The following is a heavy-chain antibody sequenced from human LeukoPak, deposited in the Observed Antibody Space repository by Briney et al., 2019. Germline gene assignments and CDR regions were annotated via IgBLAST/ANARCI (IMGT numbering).Heavy chain of an antibody. CDR3: ARTSTDCLDC. CDR1: GFTFRDYN. Sequence: PGGSLRLSCGASGFTFRDYNMSWIRQAPGKGLEYISYINTGGGSIYYAGSVKGRFTISRDNAKNSLYLQMNNVRAEDTAVYYCARTSTDCLDCWGQGTLVTVSS. V-gene: IGHV3-11*04. J-gene: IGHJ4*02. D-gene: IGHD2-21*02. CDR2: INTGGGSI.